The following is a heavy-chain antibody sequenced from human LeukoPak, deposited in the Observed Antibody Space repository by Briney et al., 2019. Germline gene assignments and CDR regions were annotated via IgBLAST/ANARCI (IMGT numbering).Heavy chain of an antibody. CDR1: GGSISSSSYY. Sequence: SETLSLTCTVSGGSISSSSYYWGWIRQPPGKGLEWIGSIYYSGSTYYNPSLKSRVTISVDTSKNQFSLKLSSVTAADTAVYYCARASYGSGSYYFDYWGQGTLVTVSS. CDR2: IYYSGST. J-gene: IGHJ4*02. CDR3: ARASYGSGSYYFDY. D-gene: IGHD3-10*01. V-gene: IGHV4-39*07.